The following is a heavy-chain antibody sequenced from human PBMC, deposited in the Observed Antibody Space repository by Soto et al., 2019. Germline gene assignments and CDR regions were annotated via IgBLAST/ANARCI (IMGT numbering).Heavy chain of an antibody. J-gene: IGHJ5*02. CDR1: GYTFTSYG. CDR2: ISAYNGNT. CDR3: ARDKDGDYGGWWFDP. V-gene: IGHV1-18*01. D-gene: IGHD4-17*01. Sequence: GASVKVSCKASGYTFTSYGISWVRQAPGQGLEWMGWISAYNGNTNYAQKLQGRVTMTTDTSTSTAYMELRSLRSDDTAVYYCARDKDGDYGGWWFDPWGQGTLVTVSS.